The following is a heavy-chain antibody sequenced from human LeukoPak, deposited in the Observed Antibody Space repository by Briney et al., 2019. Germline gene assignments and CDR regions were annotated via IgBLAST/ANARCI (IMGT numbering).Heavy chain of an antibody. J-gene: IGHJ6*03. D-gene: IGHD3-10*01. Sequence: GGSLRLSCAASGFTFSSYGMHWVRQAPGKGLEWVAVISYDGSNKYYADSVKGRFTISRDNSKNTLYLQMNSLRAEDTAVYYCAKDPMVRGVFYYYYMDVWGKGTTVTISS. CDR2: ISYDGSNK. CDR1: GFTFSSYG. V-gene: IGHV3-30*18. CDR3: AKDPMVRGVFYYYYMDV.